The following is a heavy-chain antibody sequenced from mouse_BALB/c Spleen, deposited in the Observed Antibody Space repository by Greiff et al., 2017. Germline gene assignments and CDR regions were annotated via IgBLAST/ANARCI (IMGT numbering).Heavy chain of an antibody. CDR1: GFTFTDYY. J-gene: IGHJ4*01. V-gene: IGHV7-3*02. Sequence: DVKLVESGGGLVQPGGSLRLSCATSGFTFTDYYMSWVRQPPGKALEWLGFIRNKANGYTTEYSASVKGRFTISRDNSQSILYLQMNTLRAEDSATYYCARDMEGAMDDWGQGTSVTVSS. CDR3: ARDMEGAMDD. CDR2: IRNKANGYTT.